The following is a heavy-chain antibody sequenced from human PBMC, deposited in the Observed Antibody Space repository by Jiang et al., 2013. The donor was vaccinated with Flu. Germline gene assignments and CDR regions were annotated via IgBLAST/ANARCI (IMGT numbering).Heavy chain of an antibody. CDR2: ISAYNGNT. CDR3: ARGEWGIVTATPRPFDY. J-gene: IGHJ4*02. CDR1: GYTFTSYG. Sequence: GAEVKKPGASVKVSCKASGYTFTSYGISWVRQAPGQGLEWMGWISAYNGNTNYAQKLQGRVTMTTDTSTSTAYMELRSLRSDDTAVYYCARGEWGIVTATPRPFDYWGQGTLVTVSS. V-gene: IGHV1-18*01. D-gene: IGHD2-21*02.